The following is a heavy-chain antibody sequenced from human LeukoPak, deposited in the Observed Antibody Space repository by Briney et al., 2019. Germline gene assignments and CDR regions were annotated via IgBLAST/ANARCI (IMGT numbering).Heavy chain of an antibody. D-gene: IGHD6-25*01. J-gene: IGHJ4*02. CDR3: AKMSRGATYYFDY. CDR1: GFTFSSYG. CDR2: ISSSSSTI. Sequence: AGGSLRLSCAASGFTFSSYGMHRVRQPPGGGLEWVSYISSSSSTIYYADSLKGRFTISRDYAKNSLYLQMNSLRAEDTAVYYCAKMSRGATYYFDYWGQGTLVTVSS. V-gene: IGHV3-48*01.